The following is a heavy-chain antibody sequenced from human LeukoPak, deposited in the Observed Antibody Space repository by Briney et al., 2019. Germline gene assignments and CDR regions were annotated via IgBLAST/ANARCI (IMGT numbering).Heavy chain of an antibody. V-gene: IGHV1-18*01. Sequence: ASVKVSCKASGYTFTSYGISWVRQAPGQGLEWMGWISAYNGNTNYAQKLQGRVTMTADTSTSTAYMELRSLRSDDTAVYFCARAGGYVWGSYRPIDYWGQGTLVTVSS. J-gene: IGHJ4*02. D-gene: IGHD3-16*02. CDR3: ARAGGYVWGSYRPIDY. CDR2: ISAYNGNT. CDR1: GYTFTSYG.